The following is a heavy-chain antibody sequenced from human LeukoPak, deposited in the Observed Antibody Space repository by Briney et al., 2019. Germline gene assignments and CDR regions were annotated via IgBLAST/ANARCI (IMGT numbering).Heavy chain of an antibody. Sequence: SETLSLTCTVSGDSFSYFYWSWIRQPAGKGLEWIGRIYTSGDTNYNPSLKSRVTISVDTSKNQFSLKLSSVTAADTAVYYCARGVGSGYTDYWGQGALVTVSS. CDR3: ARGVGSGYTDY. CDR2: IYTSGDT. D-gene: IGHD3-22*01. J-gene: IGHJ4*02. CDR1: GDSFSYFY. V-gene: IGHV4-4*07.